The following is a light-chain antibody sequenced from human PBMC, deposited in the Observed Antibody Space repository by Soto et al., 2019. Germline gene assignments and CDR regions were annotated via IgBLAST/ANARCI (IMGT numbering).Light chain of an antibody. Sequence: QSALTQPRSVSGSPGQSVTISCTGTSSDVGDYNYVSWYQQHPSKAPKLVIYDVSKRPSGVSDRFSGSKSGNTASLTISGLQAEDEADYYCCSYAGRYTWVFGGGTKVTVL. CDR1: SSDVGDYNY. V-gene: IGLV2-11*01. J-gene: IGLJ3*02. CDR2: DVS. CDR3: CSYAGRYTWV.